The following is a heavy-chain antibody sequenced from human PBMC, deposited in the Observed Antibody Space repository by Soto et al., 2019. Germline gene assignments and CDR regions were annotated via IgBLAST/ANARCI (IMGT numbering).Heavy chain of an antibody. V-gene: IGHV1-2*04. J-gene: IGHJ5*02. CDR1: GYTFTGYY. CDR2: INPNSGGT. CDR3: ARALYDILTGYWFDP. D-gene: IGHD3-9*01. Sequence: QVQLVQSGAEVKKPGASVKVSCKASGYTFTGYYMHWVRQAPGQGLEWMGWINPNSGGTNYAQKFQGWVTMTRDTSISTAYMELSRLRSDDTAVYYCARALYDILTGYWFDPWGQGTLVTVSS.